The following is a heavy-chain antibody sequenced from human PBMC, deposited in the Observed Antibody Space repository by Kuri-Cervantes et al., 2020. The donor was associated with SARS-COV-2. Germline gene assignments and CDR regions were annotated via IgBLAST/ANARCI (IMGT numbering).Heavy chain of an antibody. Sequence: SETLSLTCAVYGGSFSGYYWSWIRQPPGKGLEWIGEINHSGSTNYNPSLKSRVTISLDTTKSLVSLKLTSVTAADTAVYFCARHPRLEASRNYYFDYWDQGILVTGSS. CDR3: ARHPRLEASRNYYFDY. J-gene: IGHJ4*02. V-gene: IGHV4-34*01. CDR2: INHSGST. CDR1: GGSFSGYY.